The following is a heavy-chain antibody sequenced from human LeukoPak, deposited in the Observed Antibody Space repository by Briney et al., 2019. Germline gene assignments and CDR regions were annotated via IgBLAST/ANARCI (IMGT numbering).Heavy chain of an antibody. CDR2: ISYDGSNK. V-gene: IGHV3-30-3*01. Sequence: PGGSLRLSCAASGFTSSSYAMHWVRQAPGKGLEWVAVISYDGSNKYYADSVKGRFTISRDNSKNTLYLQMNSLRAEDTAVYYCARVRDGWLQLHGMDYWGQGTLVTVSS. J-gene: IGHJ4*02. D-gene: IGHD5-24*01. CDR3: ARVRDGWLQLHGMDY. CDR1: GFTSSSYA.